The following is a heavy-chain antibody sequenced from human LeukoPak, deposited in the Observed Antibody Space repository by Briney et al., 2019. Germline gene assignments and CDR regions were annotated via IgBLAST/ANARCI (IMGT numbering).Heavy chain of an antibody. CDR2: IYYSGST. CDR1: AGSISSYY. D-gene: IGHD5-24*01. CDR3: ARDDGYKVDY. V-gene: IGHV4-59*01. Sequence: SETLSLTCTVSAGSISSYYWSWIRQPPGKGLEWIGYIYYSGSTNYNPSLKSRITISVDTSKNQFSLKLSSVTAADTAVYYCARDDGYKVDYWGQGTLVTVSS. J-gene: IGHJ4*02.